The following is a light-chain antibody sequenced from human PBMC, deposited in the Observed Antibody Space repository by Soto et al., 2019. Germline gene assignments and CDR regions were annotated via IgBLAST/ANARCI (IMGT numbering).Light chain of an antibody. CDR2: ATS. CDR3: QKYNHAPT. J-gene: IGKJ4*01. Sequence: DIQLTQSPSSLSASVGDRVTITCRASQAISSYVAWYQQKPGKVPELLIYATSTLQSGAPSRFSGSGSGTEFTLTISSLQAEDVATYYCQKYNHAPTFGGGTKVEIK. V-gene: IGKV1-27*01. CDR1: QAISSY.